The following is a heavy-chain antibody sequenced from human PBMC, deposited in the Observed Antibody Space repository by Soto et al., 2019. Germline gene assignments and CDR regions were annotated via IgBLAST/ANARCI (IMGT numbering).Heavy chain of an antibody. CDR2: INPNSGGT. J-gene: IGHJ4*02. D-gene: IGHD3-16*01. V-gene: IGHV1-2*02. Sequence: ASVKVSCKASGYTFTGYYMHWVRQAPGQGLEWMGWINPNSGGTNYAQKFQGRVTITADESTSTAYMELSSLRSEDTAVYYCARDTGGSWYYWGQGTLVTVSS. CDR3: ARDTGGSWYY. CDR1: GYTFTGYY.